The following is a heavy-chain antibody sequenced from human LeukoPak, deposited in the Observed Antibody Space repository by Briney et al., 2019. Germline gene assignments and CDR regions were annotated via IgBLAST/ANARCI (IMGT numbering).Heavy chain of an antibody. Sequence: SQTLSLTCTVSGGSISSGDHYWTWIRQPPGKGLEWIGHIYYSGSTNYKPFLKSRVTISINTSNNHFSLNLSSVTAADTAVYYCARDSVIDYGDYGGSAYGMDVWGQGTTVTVSS. J-gene: IGHJ6*02. CDR1: GGSISSGDHY. D-gene: IGHD4-17*01. CDR2: IYYSGST. CDR3: ARDSVIDYGDYGGSAYGMDV. V-gene: IGHV4-30-4*01.